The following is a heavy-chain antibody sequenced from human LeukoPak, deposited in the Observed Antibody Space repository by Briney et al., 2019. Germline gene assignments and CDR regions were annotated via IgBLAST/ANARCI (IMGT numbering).Heavy chain of an antibody. J-gene: IGHJ4*02. Sequence: PSETLPLTCAVYGGSFSGYYWSWIRQPPGKGLEWIGEINHSGSTNYNPSLKSRVTISVDTSKNQFSLKLSSVTAADTAVYYCATRDGYNYLDYWGQGTLVTVSS. CDR2: INHSGST. CDR1: GGSFSGYY. D-gene: IGHD5-24*01. CDR3: ATRDGYNYLDY. V-gene: IGHV4-34*01.